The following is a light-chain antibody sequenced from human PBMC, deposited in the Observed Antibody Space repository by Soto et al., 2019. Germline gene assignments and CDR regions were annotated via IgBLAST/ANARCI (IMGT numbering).Light chain of an antibody. Sequence: EIVLMQSPDTLSLSPGERATLSCRASQSGFGTYLAWFQHKPGQAPRLLIDTASSRATGIPDRFGGSGSGTEVTLTISRGEPEDVAVYYGQKYGNSPWTVGQGTKVEMK. CDR2: TAS. J-gene: IGKJ1*01. CDR3: QKYGNSPWT. V-gene: IGKV3-20*01. CDR1: QSGFGTY.